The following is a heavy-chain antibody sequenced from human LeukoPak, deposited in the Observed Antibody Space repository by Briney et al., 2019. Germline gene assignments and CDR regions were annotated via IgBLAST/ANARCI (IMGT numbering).Heavy chain of an antibody. D-gene: IGHD1-1*01. V-gene: IGHV3-74*01. CDR3: AREWKGALDF. CDR2: INGDGTTP. Sequence: GGSLRLSCTASGFTFTSNWLHWVRHAPGKGLMWVSRINGDGTTPRDADSVKGRFTTSRDNAKNTLFLQMNSLRAEDTAVYFCAREWKGALDFWGQGTLVTVSS. CDR1: GFTFTSNW. J-gene: IGHJ4*02.